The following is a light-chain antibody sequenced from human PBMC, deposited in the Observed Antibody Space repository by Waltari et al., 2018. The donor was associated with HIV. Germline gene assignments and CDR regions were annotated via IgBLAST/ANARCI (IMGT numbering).Light chain of an antibody. Sequence: QLVLTQSPSASASLGASVKLTCTLSRGHSSYAIAWHQPQPEKGPRYLMKVNNDGSHSKGDGIPDRFSGSSSGAERYLTISSLQSEDEADYYCQTWGTGIQVFGGGTKLTVL. V-gene: IGLV4-69*01. CDR2: VNNDGSH. CDR3: QTWGTGIQV. CDR1: RGHSSYA. J-gene: IGLJ3*02.